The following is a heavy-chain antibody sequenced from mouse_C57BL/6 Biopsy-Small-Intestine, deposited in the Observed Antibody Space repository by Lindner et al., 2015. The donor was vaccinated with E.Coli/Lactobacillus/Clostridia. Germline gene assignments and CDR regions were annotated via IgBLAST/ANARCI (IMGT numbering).Heavy chain of an antibody. D-gene: IGHD2-3*01. CDR3: ARSGRLLRYFDV. CDR2: IYPGSGNT. CDR1: GYTFTDYY. Sequence: VQLQESGPELVKPGASVKISCKTSGYTFTDYYINWVKQRPGQGLDWIGWIYPGSGNTKYNEKFKDKATLTVDTSSSTAYMRLSSLTSEDSAVYFCARSGRLLRYFDVWGAGTTVTVSA. V-gene: IGHV1-84*01. J-gene: IGHJ1*01.